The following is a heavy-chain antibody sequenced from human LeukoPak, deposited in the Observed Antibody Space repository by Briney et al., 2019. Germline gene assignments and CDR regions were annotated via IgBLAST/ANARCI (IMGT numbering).Heavy chain of an antibody. CDR2: IKNNADGGTT. D-gene: IGHD2-15*01. CDR1: GFTFSNAW. Sequence: GGSLRLSCAASGFTFSNAWMTWVRQAPGKGLEWVGRIKNNADGGTTDYAAPVKGRFTISRDDSKNTLYLQMDSLKIEDTAVYYCTTVGLEYSYSWGQGTMVTVSS. CDR3: TTVGLEYSYS. J-gene: IGHJ3*02. V-gene: IGHV3-15*01.